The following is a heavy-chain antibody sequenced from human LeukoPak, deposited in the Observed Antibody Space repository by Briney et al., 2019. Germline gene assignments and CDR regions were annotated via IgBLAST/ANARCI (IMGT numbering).Heavy chain of an antibody. CDR3: ARNVGYSYEVPGGLPDY. J-gene: IGHJ4*02. V-gene: IGHV3-7*01. CDR1: GFTFSSYW. Sequence: GGSLRLSCAASGFTFSSYWMSWVRQAPGKGLEWVANIKQDGSEKYYVDSVKGRFTISRDNAKNSLYLQMNSLRAEDTAVYYCARNVGYSYEVPGGLPDYWGQETLVTVSS. D-gene: IGHD5-18*01. CDR2: IKQDGSEK.